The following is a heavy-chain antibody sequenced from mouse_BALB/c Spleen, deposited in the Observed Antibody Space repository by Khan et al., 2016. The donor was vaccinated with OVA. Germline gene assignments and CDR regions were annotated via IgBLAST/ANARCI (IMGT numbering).Heavy chain of an antibody. CDR2: TNPTNGRT. D-gene: IGHD1-1*01. V-gene: IGHV1S81*02. CDR3: ARIKKIVATYFDY. CDR1: GYTFTSYW. J-gene: IGHJ2*01. Sequence: QVQLQQSGAELVKAGASVKMSCKASGYTFTSYWMHWVKQRLGQGLEWFAETNPTNGRTYYNEKFKSKATLTVDKSSSPAYMLLSGPTLEDSAVYDCARIKKIVATYFDYWGQGTTLTVSS.